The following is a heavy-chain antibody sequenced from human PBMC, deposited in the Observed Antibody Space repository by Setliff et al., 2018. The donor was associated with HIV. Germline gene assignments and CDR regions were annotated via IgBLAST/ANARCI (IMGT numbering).Heavy chain of an antibody. V-gene: IGHV1-69*10. Sequence: SVKVSCKASGGTFSSYAISWVRQAPGQGLEWMGGIIPIFGIANYAQKFQGRITITADKSTSTAYMELSSLRSEDTAVYYCAITTLTMGNFDYWGQGTLVTVSS. CDR3: AITTLTMGNFDY. D-gene: IGHD4-17*01. J-gene: IGHJ4*02. CDR2: IIPIFGIA. CDR1: GGTFSSYA.